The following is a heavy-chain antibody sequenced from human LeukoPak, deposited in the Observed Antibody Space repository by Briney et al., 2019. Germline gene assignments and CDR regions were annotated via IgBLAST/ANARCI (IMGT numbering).Heavy chain of an antibody. V-gene: IGHV3-30*18. D-gene: IGHD3-10*01. J-gene: IGHJ3*02. CDR3: AKDLVRGVIVDAFDI. Sequence: GRSLRLSCAASEFTFSSYGMHWVRQAPGKGLEWVAVISYDGNNKYYADSVKGRFTISRDNSKNTLYLQMNSLRAGDTAVYYCAKDLVRGVIVDAFDIWGQGTMVTVSS. CDR1: EFTFSSYG. CDR2: ISYDGNNK.